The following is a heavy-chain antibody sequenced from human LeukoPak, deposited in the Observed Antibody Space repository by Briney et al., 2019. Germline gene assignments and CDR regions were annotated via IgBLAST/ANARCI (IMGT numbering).Heavy chain of an antibody. CDR3: ARVSYFGSGTSFGDQYFDY. V-gene: IGHV5-51*01. CDR2: IYPGDSDT. J-gene: IGHJ4*02. Sequence: GESLKISCEASGYSFPSYWIGWVRQMPGKGLEWMGIIYPGDSDTRYSPSFQGQVTISVDKSIGTAYLKWSSLKASDTAVYYCARVSYFGSGTSFGDQYFDYWGQGTLVTVSS. CDR1: GYSFPSYW. D-gene: IGHD3-10*01.